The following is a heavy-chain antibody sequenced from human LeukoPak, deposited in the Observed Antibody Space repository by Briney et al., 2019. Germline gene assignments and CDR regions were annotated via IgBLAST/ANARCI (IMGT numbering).Heavy chain of an antibody. V-gene: IGHV4-61*02. CDR3: ARHYAPGMVREMSPFDY. CDR2: IYTTGST. CDR1: GGSISSGSYY. J-gene: IGHJ4*02. D-gene: IGHD3-10*01. Sequence: SQTLSLTCTVSGGSISSGSYYWSWIRQPAGKGLEWIGRIYTTGSTNYSPSLKSRVTISVDTSKNQFSLKLSSVTAADTAVYYCARHYAPGMVREMSPFDYWGQGTLVTVSS.